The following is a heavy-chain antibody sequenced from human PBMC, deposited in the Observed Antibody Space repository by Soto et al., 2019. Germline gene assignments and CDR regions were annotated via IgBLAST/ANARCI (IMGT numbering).Heavy chain of an antibody. CDR2: INHSGST. CDR1: GGSFSGYY. D-gene: IGHD5-12*01. V-gene: IGHV4-34*01. CDR3: ARGRDGYWDAFDI. J-gene: IGHJ3*02. Sequence: QVQLQQWGAGLLKPSETLSLTCAVYGGSFSGYYWSWIRQPPGKGLGWIGEINHSGSTNYNPSLKSRVTISVDTSKNQFSLKLSSVTAADTAVYYCARGRDGYWDAFDIWGQGTMVTVSS.